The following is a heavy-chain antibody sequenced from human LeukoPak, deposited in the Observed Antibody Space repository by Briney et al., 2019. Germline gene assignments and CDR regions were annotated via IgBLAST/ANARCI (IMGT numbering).Heavy chain of an antibody. Sequence: PGGSLRLSCAASGFTFSSYGMHWVRQAPGKGLEWVAFIRYDGSNKYYADSVKGRFTISRDNSKNTLYLQMNSLRAEDTAVYYCAKPPFSWQPVLYYYYYMDVWGKGTTVTVSS. CDR1: GFTFSSYG. J-gene: IGHJ6*03. V-gene: IGHV3-30*02. CDR3: AKPPFSWQPVLYYYYYMDV. CDR2: IRYDGSNK. D-gene: IGHD6-6*01.